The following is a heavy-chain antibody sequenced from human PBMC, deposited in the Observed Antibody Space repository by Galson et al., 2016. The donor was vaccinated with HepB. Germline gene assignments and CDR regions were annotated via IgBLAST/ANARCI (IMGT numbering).Heavy chain of an antibody. CDR1: GYRFHTYG. D-gene: IGHD5-24*01. CDR2: ISANSGNT. CDR3: ARDVQFRFDF. V-gene: IGHV1-18*04. Sequence: VKVSCKASGYRFHTYGISWVRQAPGQGLEWLGWISANSGNTNYAQKFQDRVTMTRDTSASTVYMDLRSLRSDDTAVYYCARDVQFRFDFWGQGTLVTVSS. J-gene: IGHJ4*02.